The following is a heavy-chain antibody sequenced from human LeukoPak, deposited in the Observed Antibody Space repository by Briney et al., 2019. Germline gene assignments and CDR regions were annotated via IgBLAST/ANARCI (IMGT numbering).Heavy chain of an antibody. CDR3: AKAPVTTCSGAYCYPFDY. CDR2: IFGAETT. CDR1: GFSVGSNF. Sequence: PGGSLRLSCAASGFSVGSNFMTWVRQPPGKGLEWVSVIFGAETTFYADSVKGRFTISRDHSKNTLYLQMSSLRAGDAAVYYCAKAPVTTCSGAYCYPFDYWSQGTLVTVSS. D-gene: IGHD2-15*01. V-gene: IGHV3-66*01. J-gene: IGHJ4*02.